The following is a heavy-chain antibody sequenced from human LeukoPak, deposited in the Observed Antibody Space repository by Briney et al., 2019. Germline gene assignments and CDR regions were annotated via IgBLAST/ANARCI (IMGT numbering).Heavy chain of an antibody. J-gene: IGHJ4*02. CDR1: GGSFSGYY. D-gene: IGHD3-10*01. CDR3: ARGRFTGGGFGESHD. Sequence: ASETLSLTCAVYGGSFSGYYRSWIRQPPGKGLEWIGEINHSGRTNYNPSLKSRVTIPVDTSKNQISLKLTSVTAADTAVFYCARGRFTGGGFGESHDWGQGTLVTVSS. CDR2: INHSGRT. V-gene: IGHV4-34*01.